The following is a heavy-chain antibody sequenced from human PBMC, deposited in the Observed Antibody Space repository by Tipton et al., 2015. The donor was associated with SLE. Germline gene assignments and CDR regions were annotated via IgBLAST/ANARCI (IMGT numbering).Heavy chain of an antibody. D-gene: IGHD2/OR15-2a*01. CDR3: ARDRFSVAERDLDN. Sequence: SLRLSCAASGFSLSHYWMTWVRQAPGKGLEWVANINQDENVQNYVDSVRGRFTISRDNTKNSLYLQMSSLRAEDTAVYYCARDRFSVAERDLDNWDQGTLVTVSS. J-gene: IGHJ4*02. CDR1: GFSLSHYW. V-gene: IGHV3-7*01. CDR2: INQDENVQ.